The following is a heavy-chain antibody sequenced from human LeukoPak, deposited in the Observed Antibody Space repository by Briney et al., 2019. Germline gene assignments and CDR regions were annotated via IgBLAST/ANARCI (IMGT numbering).Heavy chain of an antibody. CDR1: GGTFSSYA. D-gene: IGHD6-13*01. V-gene: IGHV1-69*04. J-gene: IGHJ4*02. Sequence: ASVKVSCKASGGTFSSYAISWVRQAPGQGLEWMGRIIPILGIANYAQKFQGRVTITADKSTSTAYMELSSLRSEDTAVYYCARDYDPILSSSWYWGRPDFDYWGQGTLVTVSS. CDR3: ARDYDPILSSSWYWGRPDFDY. CDR2: IIPILGIA.